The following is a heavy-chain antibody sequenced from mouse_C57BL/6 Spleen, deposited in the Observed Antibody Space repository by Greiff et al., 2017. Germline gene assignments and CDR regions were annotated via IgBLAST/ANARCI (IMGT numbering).Heavy chain of an antibody. V-gene: IGHV5-4*01. Sequence: EVQGVESGGGLVKPGGSLKLSCAASGFTFSSYAMSWVRQTPEKRLEWVATISDGGSYTYYPDNVKGRFTISRDNAKNNLYLQMSHLKSEDTAMYDCARESYYGNYYYAMDYWGQGTSVTVSS. CDR2: ISDGGSYT. J-gene: IGHJ4*01. D-gene: IGHD2-1*01. CDR1: GFTFSSYA. CDR3: ARESYYGNYYYAMDY.